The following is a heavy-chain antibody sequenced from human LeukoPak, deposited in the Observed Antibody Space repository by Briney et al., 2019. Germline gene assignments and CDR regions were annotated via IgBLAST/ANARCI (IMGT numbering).Heavy chain of an antibody. J-gene: IGHJ4*02. CDR3: ARDFAREFTIDY. V-gene: IGHV3-48*01. Sequence: PGGSLRLSCAASGFTFSNYNMNWVRQPPGKGLQWVSYISSSSNIIYYADSVKGRFTLSRDNAKNSLFLQMNSLRAEDTAVYYCARDFAREFTIDYWGQGTLVTVSS. D-gene: IGHD3-10*01. CDR2: ISSSSNII. CDR1: GFTFSNYN.